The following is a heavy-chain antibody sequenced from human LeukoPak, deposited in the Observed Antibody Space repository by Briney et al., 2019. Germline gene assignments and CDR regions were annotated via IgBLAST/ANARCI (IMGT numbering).Heavy chain of an antibody. J-gene: IGHJ6*02. D-gene: IGHD3-10*01. Sequence: SETLSLTCTVSGGSISSYYWTWIRQPAGKGLEWIGRIYTTGSTNFNPSLKSRVTISVDTSKNQFSLKLSSVTAADTAVYYCARAGGYYSYYYGMDVWGQGTTVTVSS. CDR2: IYTTGST. CDR3: ARAGGYYSYYYGMDV. V-gene: IGHV4-4*07. CDR1: GGSISSYY.